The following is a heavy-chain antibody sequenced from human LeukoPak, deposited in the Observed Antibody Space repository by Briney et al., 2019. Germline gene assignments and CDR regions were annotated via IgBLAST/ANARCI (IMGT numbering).Heavy chain of an antibody. D-gene: IGHD3-3*01. CDR3: AKIDFWTRSFDY. J-gene: IGHJ4*02. CDR2: INPSGGST. V-gene: IGHV1-46*01. Sequence: ASVKVSCKASGYTFTSYYMHWVRQAPGQGLEWMGIINPSGGSTSYGQKFQGRVTMTRDTSISTAYMELSRLRSDDTAVYYCAKIDFWTRSFDYWGQGTLVTVSS. CDR1: GYTFTSYY.